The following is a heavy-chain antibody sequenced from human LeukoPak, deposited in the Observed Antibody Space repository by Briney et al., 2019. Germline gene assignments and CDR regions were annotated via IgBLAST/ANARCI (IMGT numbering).Heavy chain of an antibody. J-gene: IGHJ6*02. CDR3: ARVAVAGKGYYGMDV. CDR2: INPSGGST. V-gene: IGHV1-46*01. CDR1: GYTFTSYY. Sequence: GASVKVSCKASGYTFTSYYMHWVRQAPGQGLAWMGIINPSGGSTSYAQKFQGRVTMTRDTSTSTVYMELSSLRSEDTAVYYCARVAVAGKGYYGMDVWGQGTTVTVSS. D-gene: IGHD6-19*01.